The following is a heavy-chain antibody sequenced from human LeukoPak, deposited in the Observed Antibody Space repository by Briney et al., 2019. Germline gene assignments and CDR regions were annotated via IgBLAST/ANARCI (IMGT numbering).Heavy chain of an antibody. CDR2: ISSNGGST. J-gene: IGHJ4*02. CDR1: GFTFSSYA. Sequence: PGGSLRLSCAASGFTFSSYAMHWVRQAPGKGLEYVSDISSNGGSTYYANSVKGRFTISRDNSKNTLYLQMGSLRAEDTAVYYCASVRWYYDFWSGYYFDYWGQGTLVTVSS. CDR3: ASVRWYYDFWSGYYFDY. D-gene: IGHD3-3*01. V-gene: IGHV3-64*01.